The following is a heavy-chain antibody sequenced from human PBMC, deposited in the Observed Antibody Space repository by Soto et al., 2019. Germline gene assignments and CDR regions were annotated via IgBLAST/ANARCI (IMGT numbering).Heavy chain of an antibody. CDR1: GYTFTSYY. CDR3: ARASARGAFDI. J-gene: IGHJ3*02. CDR2: INPSGGST. V-gene: IGHV1-46*01. Sequence: ASVKVSCKASGYTFTSYYMHWVRQAPGQGLEWMGIINPSGGSTTYAQKFQGRVTMTRDTSTSTVYMELSSLRSEDTAVYYCARASARGAFDIWGQGTMVTVSS.